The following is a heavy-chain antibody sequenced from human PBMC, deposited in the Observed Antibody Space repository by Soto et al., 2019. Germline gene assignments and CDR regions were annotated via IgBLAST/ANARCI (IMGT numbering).Heavy chain of an antibody. CDR1: GFTFSSFW. CDR3: VRDRSGSYLEGFDD. Sequence: EVQLVESGGGLVQLGGSRRLSCAASGFTFSSFWMTWVRQAPGKGLEWVANIKQDGSEKYYVDSVKGRFTISRDNARNSLFLEMKSLRSEDTAVYSCVRDRSGSYLEGFDDWGQGTLVTVSS. V-gene: IGHV3-7*01. J-gene: IGHJ4*02. D-gene: IGHD1-26*01. CDR2: IKQDGSEK.